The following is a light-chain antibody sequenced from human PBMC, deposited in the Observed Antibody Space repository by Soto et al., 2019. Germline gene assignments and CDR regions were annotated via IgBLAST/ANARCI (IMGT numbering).Light chain of an antibody. CDR2: AAS. V-gene: IGKV1-9*01. J-gene: IGKJ4*01. CDR1: QGISSY. Sequence: DIQLTQSPSFLSASVGDRVTITCRASQGISSYLAWYQQKPGKAPKLLIYAASTLQSGVPSRFSGSGSGTEFTLTISSLQPEDFATYYCQQLISQPPTLTFGGGTKVEI. CDR3: QQLISQPPTLT.